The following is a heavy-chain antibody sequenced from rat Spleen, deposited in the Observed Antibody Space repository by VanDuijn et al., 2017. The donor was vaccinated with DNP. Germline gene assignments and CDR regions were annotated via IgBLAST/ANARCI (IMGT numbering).Heavy chain of an antibody. CDR3: ARQGRDY. J-gene: IGHJ2*01. D-gene: IGHD1-11*01. CDR1: GFTFSDYA. V-gene: IGHV5-7*01. CDR2: ISYDGSRT. Sequence: EVQLVESGGGLVQPGRSLKLSCAASGFTFSDYAMAWVRQAPKKGLEWVATISYDGSRTYYRDSVKGRFTISRDNAKSTLYLQMDSLRSEDTATYYCARQGRDYWGQGVMVTVSS.